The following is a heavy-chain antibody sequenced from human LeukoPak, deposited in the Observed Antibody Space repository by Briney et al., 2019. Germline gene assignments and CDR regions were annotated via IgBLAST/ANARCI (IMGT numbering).Heavy chain of an antibody. D-gene: IGHD2-2*01. CDR1: GGSISSYY. CDR3: ARDVVVVPAAYYLDY. Sequence: PSETLSLTCTVSGGSISSYYWSWIRQPAGKGLEWIGRIYTSGSTNYNPSLKSRVTMSVDTSKNQFSLKLSSVTAADTAVYYRARDVVVVPAAYYLDYWGQGTLVTVSS. CDR2: IYTSGST. J-gene: IGHJ4*02. V-gene: IGHV4-4*07.